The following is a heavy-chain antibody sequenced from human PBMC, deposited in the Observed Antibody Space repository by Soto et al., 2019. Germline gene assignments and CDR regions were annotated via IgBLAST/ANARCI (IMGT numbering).Heavy chain of an antibody. Sequence: EVQLVESGGGLVKPGGSLSLSCAASGFTFSSYSMNWVRQAPGKGLEWVSSISSSSSYIYYADSVKGRFTISRDNAKNSLYLQMNSLRAEDTAVYYCARDLTYYYYYMDVWGKGTTVTVSS. V-gene: IGHV3-21*01. CDR1: GFTFSSYS. CDR3: ARDLTYYYYYMDV. J-gene: IGHJ6*03. D-gene: IGHD7-27*01. CDR2: ISSSSSYI.